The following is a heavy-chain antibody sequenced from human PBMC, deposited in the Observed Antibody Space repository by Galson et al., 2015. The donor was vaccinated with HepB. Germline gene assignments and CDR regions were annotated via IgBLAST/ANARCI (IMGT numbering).Heavy chain of an antibody. D-gene: IGHD3-3*01. CDR3: ARVPTSGYYADY. Sequence: SLRLSCAASTFIFSTDSMNWVRQAPGKGLEWVANIKQDGREKYYVDSVKGRFTISRDNAKNSLYLQMYSLRAEDTAVYYCARVPTSGYYADYWGQGTLVTVSS. J-gene: IGHJ4*02. V-gene: IGHV3-7*04. CDR2: IKQDGREK. CDR1: TFIFSTDS.